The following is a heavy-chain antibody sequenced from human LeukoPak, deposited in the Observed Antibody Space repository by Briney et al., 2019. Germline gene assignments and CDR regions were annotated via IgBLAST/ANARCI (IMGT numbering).Heavy chain of an antibody. CDR1: GFTFSSYA. CDR3: AKERAARSIVGVTTKYFQH. V-gene: IGHV3-23*01. J-gene: IGHJ1*01. D-gene: IGHD1-26*01. CDR2: ISGSGGST. Sequence: PGGSLRLSCAASGFTFSSYAMSWVRQAPGKGLEWVSAISGSGGSTYYADSVKGRFTISRDNSKNTLYLQMNSLRAEDTAVYYCAKERAARSIVGVTTKYFQHWGQGTLVTVSS.